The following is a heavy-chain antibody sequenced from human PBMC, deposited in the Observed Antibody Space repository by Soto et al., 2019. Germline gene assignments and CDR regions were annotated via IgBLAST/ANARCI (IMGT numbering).Heavy chain of an antibody. V-gene: IGHV3-30*18. D-gene: IGHD6-13*01. CDR3: AKVRLSSSWYEGYYFDY. Sequence: VQLVESGGGVVQPGRSLRLSCAASGFTFSSYGMHWVRQAPGKGLEWVAVISYDGSNKYYADSVKGRFTISRDNSKNTLYLQMNSLRAEDTAVYYCAKVRLSSSWYEGYYFDYWGQGTLVTVSS. J-gene: IGHJ4*02. CDR1: GFTFSSYG. CDR2: ISYDGSNK.